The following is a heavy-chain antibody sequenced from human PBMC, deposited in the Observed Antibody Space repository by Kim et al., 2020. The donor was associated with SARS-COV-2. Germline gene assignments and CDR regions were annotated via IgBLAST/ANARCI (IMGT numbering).Heavy chain of an antibody. CDR1: GFTFSSYS. CDR3: ARDPHSREHYYYGMDV. J-gene: IGHJ6*02. V-gene: IGHV3-21*01. Sequence: GGSLRLSCAASGFTFSSYSMNWVRQAPGKGLEWVSSISSSSSYIYYADSVKGRFTISRDNAKNSLYLQMNSLRAEDTAVYYCARDPHSREHYYYGMDVWGQGTTVTVSS. CDR2: ISSSSSYI.